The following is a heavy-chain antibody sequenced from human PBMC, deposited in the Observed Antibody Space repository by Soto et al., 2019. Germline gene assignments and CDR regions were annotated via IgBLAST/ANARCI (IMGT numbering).Heavy chain of an antibody. CDR2: IDWDDDK. CDR3: ALIRLGRSGSYGMDV. Sequence: ESGPTLVNSTQTLTLTCTFSGFSLSTSGMCVSWIRQPPGKALEWLELIDWDDDKYYSTSLKTRLTISKDTSKNQVVLTMTNMDPVDTATYYCALIRLGRSGSYGMDVWGKGTTVTV. D-gene: IGHD3-16*01. J-gene: IGHJ6*04. V-gene: IGHV2-70*01. CDR1: GFSLSTSGMC.